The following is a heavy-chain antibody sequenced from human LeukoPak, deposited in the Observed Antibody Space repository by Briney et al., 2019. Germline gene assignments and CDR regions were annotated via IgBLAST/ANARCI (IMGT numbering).Heavy chain of an antibody. V-gene: IGHV3-21*01. CDR2: ISSSSYI. Sequence: GGSLRLSCAASGFTFSSYSMNWVRQAPGKGLEWVSSISSSSYIYYADSVKGRFTISRDNAKNSLYLQMNSLRAEDTAVYYCARDIGSGAVGYGMDVWGQGTTVTVSS. J-gene: IGHJ6*02. CDR3: ARDIGSGAVGYGMDV. CDR1: GFTFSSYS. D-gene: IGHD3-10*01.